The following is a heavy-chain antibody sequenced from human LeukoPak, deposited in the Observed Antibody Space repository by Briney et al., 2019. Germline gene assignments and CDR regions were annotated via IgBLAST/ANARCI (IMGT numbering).Heavy chain of an antibody. CDR1: GFTFSNHW. V-gene: IGHV3-7*03. CDR3: ARIAAAGFDC. J-gene: IGHJ5*01. D-gene: IGHD6-13*01. CDR2: IKQDGSEK. Sequence: GSLRLSCAASGFTFSNHWMSWVRQAPGKGLEWVANIKQDGSEKYYVDSLKGRFTISRDNAKNSLYLQMNSLRAEDTAVYYCARIAAAGFDCWGQGTLVTVSS.